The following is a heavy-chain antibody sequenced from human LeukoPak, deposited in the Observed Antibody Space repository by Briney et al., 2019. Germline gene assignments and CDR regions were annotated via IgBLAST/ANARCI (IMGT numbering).Heavy chain of an antibody. D-gene: IGHD4-11*01. V-gene: IGHV3-74*01. CDR3: ARDHSTAGFDY. CDR1: GLTFSSYW. J-gene: IGHJ4*02. CDR2: IYSDGGTT. Sequence: PGGSLRLSCAASGLTFSSYWMHWVRQAPGKGLVWVSHIYSDGGTTSYADSVKGRFTISRDNAKNTLYLQMNSLRAEDTAVYYCARDHSTAGFDYWGQGTLVTVSS.